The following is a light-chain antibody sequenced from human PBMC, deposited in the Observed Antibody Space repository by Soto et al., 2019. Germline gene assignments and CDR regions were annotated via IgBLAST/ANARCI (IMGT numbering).Light chain of an antibody. Sequence: NVLTQSPGTLSLSPGDRATLSCRAARTVETNSLAWYQQKPGQAPRLLIYGASSRATGISDRFSGSGSGTDFTLHSSRLEPEDFAVYFCQQYGGSPYTFGQGTRL. CDR3: QQYGGSPYT. V-gene: IGKV3-20*01. CDR1: RTVETNS. CDR2: GAS. J-gene: IGKJ2*01.